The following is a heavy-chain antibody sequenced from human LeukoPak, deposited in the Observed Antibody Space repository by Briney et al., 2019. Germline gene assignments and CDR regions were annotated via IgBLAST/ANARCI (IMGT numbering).Heavy chain of an antibody. J-gene: IGHJ5*02. CDR2: INTGNGNT. Sequence: ASVKVSCKASGYTFSSFAIHWVRQAPGQRLEWMGWINTGNGNTRYSQKFQGRFTITRDTSASTAYMGLSSLRSEDTAVYYCARDGYQVPTTFGTFDPWGQGTLVTVSS. V-gene: IGHV1-3*04. CDR1: GYTFSSFA. CDR3: ARDGYQVPTTFGTFDP. D-gene: IGHD3-3*01.